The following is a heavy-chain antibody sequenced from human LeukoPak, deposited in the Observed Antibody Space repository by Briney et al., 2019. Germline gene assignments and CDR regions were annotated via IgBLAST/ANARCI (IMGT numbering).Heavy chain of an antibody. CDR3: AKDQMIRWGSPIDDY. Sequence: GGSLRLSCAASGFTFSRYGMHWVRQAPGKGLEWVAVISYDGTNKFYADSVKGRFTLSRDNSKNTLYLEMNSLRADDTAVYYCAKDQMIRWGSPIDDYWGQGTLVTVTS. CDR2: ISYDGTNK. D-gene: IGHD3-16*01. J-gene: IGHJ4*02. CDR1: GFTFSRYG. V-gene: IGHV3-30*18.